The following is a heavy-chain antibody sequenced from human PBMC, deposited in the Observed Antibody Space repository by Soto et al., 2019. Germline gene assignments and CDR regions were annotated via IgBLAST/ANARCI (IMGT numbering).Heavy chain of an antibody. CDR2: ISYDGSNK. CDR1: GFTFSSYA. CDR3: ASPHGNHDPYSYGMDV. V-gene: IGHV3-30-3*01. Sequence: QVQLVESGGGVVQPGRSLRLSCAASGFTFSSYAMHWVRQAPGKGLEWVAVISYDGSNKYYADSVKGRFTISRDNSKNTLYLQMNSMRAEDTAVYYCASPHGNHDPYSYGMDVWGQGTTVTVSS. D-gene: IGHD1-26*01. J-gene: IGHJ6*02.